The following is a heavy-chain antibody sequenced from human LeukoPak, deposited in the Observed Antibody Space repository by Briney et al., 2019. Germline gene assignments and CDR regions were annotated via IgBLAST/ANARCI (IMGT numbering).Heavy chain of an antibody. CDR3: ARTTEEQQLPHY. J-gene: IGHJ4*02. V-gene: IGHV4-30-2*01. CDR2: IYHSGST. Sequence: SETLSLTCTVSGGSISSGGYYWSWIRQPPGKGLEWIGYIYHSGSTNYNPSLKSRVTISVDKSKNQFSLKLSSVTAADTAVYYCARTTEEQQLPHYWGQGTLVTVSS. D-gene: IGHD6-13*01. CDR1: GGSISSGGYY.